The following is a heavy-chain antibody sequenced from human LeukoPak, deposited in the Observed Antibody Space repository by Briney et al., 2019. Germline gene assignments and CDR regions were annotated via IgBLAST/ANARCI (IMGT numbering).Heavy chain of an antibody. Sequence: GGSLRLSCADSGFTFSNYAMHWVRQTPGKGLEWVAVISYDGSTKYYADSVKGRFTISRDNSKNTLYLQMNSLRAEDTAVYYCAKEADDFWSHNDYWGQGTLVTVSS. D-gene: IGHD3-3*01. J-gene: IGHJ4*02. CDR2: ISYDGSTK. V-gene: IGHV3-30-3*01. CDR3: AKEADDFWSHNDY. CDR1: GFTFSNYA.